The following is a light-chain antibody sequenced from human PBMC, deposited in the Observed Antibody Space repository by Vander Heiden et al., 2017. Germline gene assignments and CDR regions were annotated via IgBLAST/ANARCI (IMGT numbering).Light chain of an antibody. CDR1: SSNIGAGYD. J-gene: IGLJ2*01. Sequence: QSVLTQPPSLSAAPGQRVTISCTGSSSNIGAGYDVHWYQQLPGAAPKLLINGNTNRPSGVPDRFSGSKSGTSASLAITGLQAEDEADYYCQSYDSRLTGHVVFGGGTKLTVL. CDR2: GNT. V-gene: IGLV1-40*01. CDR3: QSYDSRLTGHVV.